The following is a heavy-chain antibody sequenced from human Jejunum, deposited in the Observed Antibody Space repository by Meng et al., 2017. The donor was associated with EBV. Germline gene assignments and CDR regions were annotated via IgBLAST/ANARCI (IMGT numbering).Heavy chain of an antibody. CDR3: ARARYDGSGYPDS. CDR1: GGSISSTTSF. Sequence: QWQGSGPGLVKPSETLPLTRTVSGGSISSTTSFWGWIRQPPGQGLEWIGNIYYSGNTYYNPSLRGRLTISVDTSKNQFSLKLSSVTAADTAVYYCARARYDGSGYPDSWGQGTLVTVSS. V-gene: IGHV4-39*07. J-gene: IGHJ4*02. CDR2: IYYSGNT. D-gene: IGHD3-22*01.